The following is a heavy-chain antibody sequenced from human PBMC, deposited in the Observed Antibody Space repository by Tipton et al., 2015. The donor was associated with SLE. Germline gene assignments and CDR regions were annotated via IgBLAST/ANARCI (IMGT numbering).Heavy chain of an antibody. CDR2: ISYDGSNK. CDR1: GFTFSSYA. CDR3: ARVCIAVFGRCG. J-gene: IGHJ6*02. Sequence: SLRLSCAASGFTFSSYAMHWVRQAPGKGLEWVAIISYDGSNKYYANSVKGRVTITRDNSKNTPYLQMNSQRADDTAVYYCARVCIAVFGRCGWGQVTTVTFSS. D-gene: IGHD2-15*01. V-gene: IGHV3-30*04.